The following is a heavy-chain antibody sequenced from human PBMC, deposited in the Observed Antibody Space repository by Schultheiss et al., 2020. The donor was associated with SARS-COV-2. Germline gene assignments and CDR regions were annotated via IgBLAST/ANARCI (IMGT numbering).Heavy chain of an antibody. CDR1: GYTFTSYY. V-gene: IGHV1-46*01. Sequence: ASVKVSCKASGYTFTSYYMHWVRQAPGQGLEWMGIINPSCGSTSYAQKFQGRVTMTRDTSTITVYMELSSLRSEDTAVYYCARDQTMTTVTTRERVARKYGMDVWGQGTTVTVSS. CDR3: ARDQTMTTVTTRERVARKYGMDV. J-gene: IGHJ6*02. D-gene: IGHD4-17*01. CDR2: INPSCGST.